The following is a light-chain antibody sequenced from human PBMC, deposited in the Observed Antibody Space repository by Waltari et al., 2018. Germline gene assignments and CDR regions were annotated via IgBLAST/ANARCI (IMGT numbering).Light chain of an antibody. CDR1: SGHSSNI. Sequence: QLVLTQSPSASASLGAAVKLTCTLSSGHSSNIVAWHQQQPEKGPRYLMKVNSDGSPSKGDEIPDGFSCSSDGAERYPTISTGQSEDGADYYCQTGGHGTWVFGGGTKLTVL. CDR2: VNSDGSP. CDR3: QTGGHGTWV. J-gene: IGLJ3*02. V-gene: IGLV4-69*02.